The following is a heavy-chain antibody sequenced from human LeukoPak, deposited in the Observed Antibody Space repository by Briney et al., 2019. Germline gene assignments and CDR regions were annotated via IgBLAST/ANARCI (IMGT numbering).Heavy chain of an antibody. Sequence: SVKVSCKASGGTFSSYAISWVRQAPGQGLEWMGGIIPIFGTANYAQKFQGRVTITADESTSTAYMELSSLRSEDTAVYYCARGGPYSSSWLNDAFDIWGQGTMVTVSS. CDR1: GGTFSSYA. CDR2: IIPIFGTA. CDR3: ARGGPYSSSWLNDAFDI. J-gene: IGHJ3*02. D-gene: IGHD6-13*01. V-gene: IGHV1-69*01.